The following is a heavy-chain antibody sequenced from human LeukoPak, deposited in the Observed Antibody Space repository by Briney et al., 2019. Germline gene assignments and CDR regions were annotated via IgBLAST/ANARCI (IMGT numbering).Heavy chain of an antibody. J-gene: IGHJ6*02. V-gene: IGHV3-23*01. CDR3: ARYYDSSGYLFYGMDV. CDR2: ISGSGGST. D-gene: IGHD3-22*01. Sequence: GGSLRLSCAASGFIFSSYGMSWVRQAPGKGLEWVSAISGSGGSTDYADSVKGRFTISRDNAKNSLYLQMNSLRAEDTAVYYCARYYDSSGYLFYGMDVWGQGTTVTVSS. CDR1: GFIFSSYG.